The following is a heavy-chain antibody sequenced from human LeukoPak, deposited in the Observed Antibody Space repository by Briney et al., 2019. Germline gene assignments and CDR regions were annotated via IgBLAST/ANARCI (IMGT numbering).Heavy chain of an antibody. CDR1: GGSISSYY. D-gene: IGHD3-10*01. CDR2: IHYSGST. V-gene: IGHV4-59*01. CDR3: ARAPWRYYGSGSYYNAFDL. Sequence: PSETLSLTCTVSGGSISSYYWTWIRQPPGKGLEWIGYIHYSGSTNYNPSLKSRVTIAVDTSKNQLSLKLRSMTAADTAVYYCARAPWRYYGSGSYYNAFDLWGQGTMVTVSS. J-gene: IGHJ3*01.